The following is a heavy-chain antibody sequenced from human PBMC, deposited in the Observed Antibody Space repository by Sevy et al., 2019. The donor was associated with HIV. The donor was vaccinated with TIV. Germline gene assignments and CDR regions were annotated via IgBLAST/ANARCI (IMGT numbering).Heavy chain of an antibody. Sequence: GGSLRLSCAASGFTFDDYAMHWVRQAPGKGLEWVSGISWNSGSIGYADSVKGRFTISRDNAKNSLYLQMNSLRAEDTALHYCAKGSMVRGVIITDDAFDIWGQGTMVTVSS. CDR1: GFTFDDYA. V-gene: IGHV3-9*01. J-gene: IGHJ3*02. CDR2: ISWNSGSI. D-gene: IGHD3-10*01. CDR3: AKGSMVRGVIITDDAFDI.